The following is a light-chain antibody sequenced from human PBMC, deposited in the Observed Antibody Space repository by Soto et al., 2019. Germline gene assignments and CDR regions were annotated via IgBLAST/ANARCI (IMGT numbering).Light chain of an antibody. CDR3: QQRNKWPPYT. V-gene: IGKV3-11*01. CDR2: DAS. Sequence: EIVLTQSPATLSLSPGERATLSCRASQSVRSDLAWYQQKPGQAPRLLIYDASNRATGIPDRFSGSGSGTDFTLTISSLEPEDFAIYYCQQRNKWPPYTFGQGTKLEIK. J-gene: IGKJ2*01. CDR1: QSVRSD.